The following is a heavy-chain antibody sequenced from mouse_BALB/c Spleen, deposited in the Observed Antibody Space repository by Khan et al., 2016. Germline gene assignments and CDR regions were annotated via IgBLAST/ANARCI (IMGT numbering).Heavy chain of an antibody. CDR2: ISSGGNT. Sequence: EVELVESGGGLVKPGGSLKISCAASGLIFSSCAMSWVRQTPEKRLEWVASISSGGNTYYPDSVKGRLTISRDNDRNIVYLQMSSLRSEDTALYYCTRGEYDYDGWFAYWGQGTLVTVSA. D-gene: IGHD2-4*01. CDR1: GLIFSSCA. CDR3: TRGEYDYDGWFAY. J-gene: IGHJ3*01. V-gene: IGHV5-6-5*01.